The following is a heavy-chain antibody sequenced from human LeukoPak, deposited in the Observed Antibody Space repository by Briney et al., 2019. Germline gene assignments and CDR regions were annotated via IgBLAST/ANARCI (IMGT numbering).Heavy chain of an antibody. D-gene: IGHD3-16*01. CDR1: GYTFTSYD. CDR2: MNPNSGNT. J-gene: IGHJ6*03. CDR3: ARGVMGDYVWGDYYYMDV. Sequence: ASVKVSCKASGYTFTSYDINWVRQATGQGLEWMGWMNPNSGNTGYAQKFQGRVTITRNTSISTAYMELSSLRSEDTAVYYCARGVMGDYVWGDYYYMDVWGKGTTVTVSS. V-gene: IGHV1-8*03.